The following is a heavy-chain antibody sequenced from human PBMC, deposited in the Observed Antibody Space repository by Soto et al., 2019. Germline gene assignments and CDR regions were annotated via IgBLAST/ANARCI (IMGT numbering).Heavy chain of an antibody. V-gene: IGHV3-33*01. D-gene: IGHD3-10*01. J-gene: IGHJ6*03. CDR2: IWYDGSNK. CDR3: ARVHGSGSYGLYYYYYMDV. CDR1: GFTFSSYG. Sequence: GESLKISCAASGFTFSSYGMHWVRQAPGKGLEWVAVIWYDGSNKYYADSVKGRFTNSRDNSKNTLYLQMNSLRAEDTAVYYCARVHGSGSYGLYYYYYMDVWGKGTTVTVSS.